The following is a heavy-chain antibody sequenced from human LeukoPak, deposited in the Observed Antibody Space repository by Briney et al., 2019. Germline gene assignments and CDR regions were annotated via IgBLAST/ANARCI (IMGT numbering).Heavy chain of an antibody. CDR1: GGSISSGSYY. V-gene: IGHV4-61*02. Sequence: SQTLSLTCTVSGGSISSGSYYWSWIRQPAGNGLEWIGRIYTSGSTNYNPSLKSRVTISVDTSKNQFSLKLSSVTAADTAVYYCASGIVSGSFDYWGQGTLVTVSS. J-gene: IGHJ4*02. D-gene: IGHD1-26*01. CDR3: ASGIVSGSFDY. CDR2: IYTSGST.